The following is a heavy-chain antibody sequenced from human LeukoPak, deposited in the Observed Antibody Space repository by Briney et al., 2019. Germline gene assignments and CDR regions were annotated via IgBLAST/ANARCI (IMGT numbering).Heavy chain of an antibody. J-gene: IGHJ4*02. CDR3: AKSAGIAAAGTATVYFDY. CDR2: ISGSGGST. D-gene: IGHD6-13*01. CDR1: GFTFSSYA. V-gene: IGHV3-23*01. Sequence: PGGSLRLSCAASGFTFSSYAMSWVRQAPGKGLEWVSAISGSGGSTYYAGSVKGRFTISRDNSKNTLYLQMNSLRAEDTAVYYCAKSAGIAAAGTATVYFDYWGQGTLVTVSS.